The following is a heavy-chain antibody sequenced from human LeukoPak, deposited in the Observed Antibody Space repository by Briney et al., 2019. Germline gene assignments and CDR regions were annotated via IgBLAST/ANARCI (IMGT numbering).Heavy chain of an antibody. Sequence: SETLSLTCTVSGGSISSGGYYWSWIRQHPGKGLEWIGYIYYSGSTYYNPSLKSRVTITLDTSKNQFSLKLSSVTAADTAVYYCASGRMDWFDPWGQGTLVTVSS. D-gene: IGHD1-14*01. CDR1: GGSISSGGYY. CDR3: ASGRMDWFDP. V-gene: IGHV4-31*03. J-gene: IGHJ5*02. CDR2: IYYSGST.